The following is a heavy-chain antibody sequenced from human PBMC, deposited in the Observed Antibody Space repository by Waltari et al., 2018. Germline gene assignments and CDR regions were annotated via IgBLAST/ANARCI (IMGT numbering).Heavy chain of an antibody. D-gene: IGHD6-6*01. Sequence: QVQLVESGGGVVQPGRSLSLSCAASEFTFSSYGMHWVRQAPGKGVELVAVISYDGSNKYYADSVKGRFTISRDNSKNTLYLVMNSVKTEDMAVYYCAKDGSRSSYYFDYWGQGTLVTVSS. CDR1: EFTFSSYG. CDR3: AKDGSRSSYYFDY. CDR2: ISYDGSNK. V-gene: IGHV3-30*18. J-gene: IGHJ4*02.